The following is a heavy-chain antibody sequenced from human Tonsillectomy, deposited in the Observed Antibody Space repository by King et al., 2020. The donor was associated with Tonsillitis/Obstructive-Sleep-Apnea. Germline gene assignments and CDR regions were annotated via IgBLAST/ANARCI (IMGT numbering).Heavy chain of an antibody. CDR2: IYYSGST. Sequence: QLQESGPGLVKPSETLSLTCTVSGGSISSYYWSWIRQPPGKGLEWIGYIYYSGSTNYNPSLKSRVTISVDTSKNQFSLKLSSVTAADTAVYYCAGGRGYSYGYYFDYWGQGTLVTLSS. D-gene: IGHD5-18*01. V-gene: IGHV4-59*01. CDR3: AGGRGYSYGYYFDY. J-gene: IGHJ4*02. CDR1: GGSISSYY.